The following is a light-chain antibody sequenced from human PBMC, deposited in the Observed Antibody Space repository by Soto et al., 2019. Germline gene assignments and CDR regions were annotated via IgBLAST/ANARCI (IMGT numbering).Light chain of an antibody. CDR2: RAS. Sequence: DIRMTQSPSTLSASVGDRVTITCRASQSINNWLAWYQQKPGKAPKLLIYRASSLENGVPSRFSGRGSGTDFTLTISRLEPEDFAVYYCQQYGSSPTFGGGTKVEIK. V-gene: IGKV1-5*03. CDR1: QSINNW. J-gene: IGKJ4*01. CDR3: QQYGSSPT.